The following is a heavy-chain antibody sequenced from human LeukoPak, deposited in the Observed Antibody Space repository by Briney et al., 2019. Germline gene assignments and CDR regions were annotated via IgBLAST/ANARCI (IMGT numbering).Heavy chain of an antibody. D-gene: IGHD5-18*01. V-gene: IGHV3-30-3*01. J-gene: IGHJ4*02. CDR2: ISYDGSNK. CDR3: ARDRSPWIQLWSPFDY. Sequence: GGSLRLSCAASGFTFSSYAMHWVRQAPGKGLEWVAVISYDGSNKYYADSVKGRFTISRDNSKNTLYLQMNSLRVEDTAVYYCARDRSPWIQLWSPFDYWGQGTLVTVSS. CDR1: GFTFSSYA.